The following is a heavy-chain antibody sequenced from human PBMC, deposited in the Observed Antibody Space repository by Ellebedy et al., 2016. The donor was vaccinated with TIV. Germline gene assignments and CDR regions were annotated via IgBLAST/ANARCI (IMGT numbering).Heavy chain of an antibody. CDR3: AQDYVDL. D-gene: IGHD4-17*01. CDR1: GRSFTGLS. J-gene: IGHJ2*01. Sequence: ASVKVSXKASGRSFTGLSISWVRQAPGQGLEWMGGSIPFFDTTNYAQSFQGRLTITADESTSTAYMELNSLTSEDTGIYYCAQDYVDLWGRGTLITVSS. V-gene: IGHV1-69*13. CDR2: SIPFFDTT.